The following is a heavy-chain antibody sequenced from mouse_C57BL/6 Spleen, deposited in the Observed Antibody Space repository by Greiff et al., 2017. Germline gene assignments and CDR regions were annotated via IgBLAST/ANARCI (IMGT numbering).Heavy chain of an antibody. Sequence: EVKLVESGGDLVKPGGSLKLSCAASGFTFSSYGMSWVRQTPDKRLEWVATISSGGSYTYYPDSVKGRFTISRDNAKNTLYLQMSSLKSEDTAMYYGARQGKDYGSSYNFDYWGQGTTLTVSS. CDR3: ARQGKDYGSSYNFDY. V-gene: IGHV5-6*01. D-gene: IGHD1-1*01. J-gene: IGHJ2*01. CDR1: GFTFSSYG. CDR2: ISSGGSYT.